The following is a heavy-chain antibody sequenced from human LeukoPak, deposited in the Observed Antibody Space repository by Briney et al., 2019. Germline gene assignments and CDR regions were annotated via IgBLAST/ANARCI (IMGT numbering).Heavy chain of an antibody. CDR2: ISVYNGNT. V-gene: IGHV1-18*01. J-gene: IGHJ4*02. D-gene: IGHD2-2*02. Sequence: SVKVSCKASGYTFANFGITWVGQAPGQGLEWMGWISVYNGNTNYAQNLQGRVTLTTDTSTSTAYMELRSLRSDDTALYYCARTCSSSSCYIVHWGQGTLVTVSS. CDR3: ARTCSSSSCYIVH. CDR1: GYTFANFG.